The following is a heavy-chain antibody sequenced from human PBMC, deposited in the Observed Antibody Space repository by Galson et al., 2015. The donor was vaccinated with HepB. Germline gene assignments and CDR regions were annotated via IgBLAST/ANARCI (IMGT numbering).Heavy chain of an antibody. CDR3: AKGPGFGELFPFDY. CDR2: IYSGGST. J-gene: IGHJ4*02. D-gene: IGHD3-10*01. CDR1: GFTFSSYS. V-gene: IGHV3-66*02. Sequence: SLRLSCAASGFTFSSYSMNWVRQAPGKGLEWVSVIYSGGSTYYADSVKGRFTISRDNSKNTLYLQMNSLRAEDTAVYYCAKGPGFGELFPFDYWGQGTLVTVSS.